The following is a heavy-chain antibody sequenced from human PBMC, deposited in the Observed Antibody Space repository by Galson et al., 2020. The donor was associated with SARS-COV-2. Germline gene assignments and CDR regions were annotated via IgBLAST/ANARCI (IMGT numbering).Heavy chain of an antibody. CDR2: INSDGSST. V-gene: IGHV3-74*01. Sequence: ALHGESLKISCAASGFTFSRYWMHWVRQAPGKGLVWVSRINSDGSSTSYADSVKGRFTISRDNAKNTLYLQMNSLRAEDTAMYYCANSFFSGVWGQGTLVTVSS. D-gene: IGHD2-8*01. J-gene: IGHJ4*02. CDR3: ANSFFSGV. CDR1: GFTFSRYW.